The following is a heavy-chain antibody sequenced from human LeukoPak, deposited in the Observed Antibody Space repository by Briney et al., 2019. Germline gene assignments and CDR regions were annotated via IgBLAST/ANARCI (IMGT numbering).Heavy chain of an antibody. CDR3: ARLQTYYDILTGFNSYYYYMDV. CDR2: IYYSGST. J-gene: IGHJ6*03. Sequence: PSETLSLTCTVSGGSISSYYWSWIRQPPGKGLEWIGYIYYSGSTNYNPSLKSRVTISVDTSKNQFSLKLSSVTAADTAAYYCARLQTYYDILTGFNSYYYYMDVWGKGTTVTVSS. D-gene: IGHD3-9*01. V-gene: IGHV4-59*08. CDR1: GGSISSYY.